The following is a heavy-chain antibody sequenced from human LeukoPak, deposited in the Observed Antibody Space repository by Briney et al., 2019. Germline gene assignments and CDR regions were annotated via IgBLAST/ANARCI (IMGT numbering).Heavy chain of an antibody. CDR2: ISSSSSYI. Sequence: GGSLTLFCAASGFTFSSYSMNWVRQARGKGLDCVSSISSSSSYIYYADSVKGRFNISRDNAKNSLYLQMNSLRVEDTAVYYCAGDSSNWNIDYWGQGTPVTVSS. D-gene: IGHD6-13*01. V-gene: IGHV3-21*01. J-gene: IGHJ4*02. CDR3: AGDSSNWNIDY. CDR1: GFTFSSYS.